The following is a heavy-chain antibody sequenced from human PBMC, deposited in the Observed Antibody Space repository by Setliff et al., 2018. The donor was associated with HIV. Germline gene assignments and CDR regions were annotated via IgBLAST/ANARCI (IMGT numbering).Heavy chain of an antibody. CDR3: ARDPVETYHSYWTGYQYFDY. J-gene: IGHJ4*02. CDR2: IYTSGST. D-gene: IGHD3-3*01. CDR1: GYSISSGYY. V-gene: IGHV4-61*02. Sequence: SETLSLTCAVSGYSISSGYYWGWIRQPAGKGLEWLGRIYTSGSTNYNPSLKSRVTISVDTSNNHFSLKLTSVTAADTAIYYCARDPVETYHSYWTGYQYFDYWGQGTLVTVSS.